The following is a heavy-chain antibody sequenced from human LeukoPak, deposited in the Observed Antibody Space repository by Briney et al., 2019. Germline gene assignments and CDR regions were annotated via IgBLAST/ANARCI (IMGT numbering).Heavy chain of an antibody. D-gene: IGHD1-1*01. J-gene: IGHJ4*02. CDR3: ARGTTDAY. CDR2: IIPILGIT. V-gene: IGHV1-69*04. CDR1: GGTFSSYA. Sequence: SVKVSCKASGGTFSSYAISWVRQAPGQGLEWMGRIIPILGITNYAQKFQGRVTITADKSTSTAYMELSSLRSDDTAVYYCARGTTDAYWGQGTPVTVSS.